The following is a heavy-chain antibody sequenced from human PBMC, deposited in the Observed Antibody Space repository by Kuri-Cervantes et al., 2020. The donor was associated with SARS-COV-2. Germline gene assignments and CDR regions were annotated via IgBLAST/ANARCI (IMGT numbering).Heavy chain of an antibody. V-gene: IGHV3-7*01. CDR3: ARGGAAEY. Sequence: GESLKISCAASGFTLTSHWMGWVRQPPGKGLEWVANINPDGSGRFSVDSVKGRSTISRDTAKSSLYLQMSSLRVEDTAIYYCARGGAAEYWGQGTLVTVSS. CDR2: INPDGSGR. CDR1: GFTLTSHW. D-gene: IGHD6-25*01. J-gene: IGHJ4*02.